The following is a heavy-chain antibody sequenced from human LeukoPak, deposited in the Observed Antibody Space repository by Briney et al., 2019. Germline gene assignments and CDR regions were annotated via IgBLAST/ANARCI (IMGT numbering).Heavy chain of an antibody. D-gene: IGHD6-13*01. J-gene: IGHJ4*02. Sequence: QAGGSLRLSCAASGFTFSSYWMPWVRQAPGKGLVWVSRINSDGSSTSYADSVKGRFTISRDNAKHTLYLQMNSLRAEDTAVYYCAREEDSSSWYSLWGQGTLVTVSS. V-gene: IGHV3-74*01. CDR1: GFTFSSYW. CDR2: INSDGSST. CDR3: AREEDSSSWYSL.